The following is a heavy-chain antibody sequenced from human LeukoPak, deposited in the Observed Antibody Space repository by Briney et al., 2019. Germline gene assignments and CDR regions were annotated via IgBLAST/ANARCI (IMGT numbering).Heavy chain of an antibody. CDR2: ISYDGSNK. D-gene: IGHD2-2*02. Sequence: SCKDSGYTFTGYYMHWVRQAPGKGLEWVAVISYDGSNKYYADSVKGRFTISRDNSKNTLYLQMNSLRAEDTAVYYCARDFTIVVVPAAIEEYFDYWGQGTLVTVSS. CDR3: ARDFTIVVVPAAIEEYFDY. V-gene: IGHV3-30-3*01. CDR1: GYTFTGYY. J-gene: IGHJ4*02.